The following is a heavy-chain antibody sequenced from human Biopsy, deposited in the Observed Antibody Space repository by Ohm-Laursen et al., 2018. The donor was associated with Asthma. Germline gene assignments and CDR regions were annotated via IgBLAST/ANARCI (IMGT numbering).Heavy chain of an antibody. CDR1: GFTFRSFG. CDR3: ARDGFGAYQIDAFNL. V-gene: IGHV3-30*03. Sequence: SLRLSCAASGFTFRSFGMHWVRQAPGKGLEWVALISYNGSTKVYPDSVKGRFSISRDNSKNTLYLQMNTLTAEDTAVYYCARDGFGAYQIDAFNLWGQGTLVTVSS. CDR2: ISYNGSTK. D-gene: IGHD3-10*01. J-gene: IGHJ3*01.